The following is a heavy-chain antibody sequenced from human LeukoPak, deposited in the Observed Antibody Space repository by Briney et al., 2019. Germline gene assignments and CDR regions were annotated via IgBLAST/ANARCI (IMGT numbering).Heavy chain of an antibody. V-gene: IGHV1-69*05. CDR2: IIPIFGTA. D-gene: IGHD4-23*01. CDR1: GGTFSSYA. Sequence: SVRVSFKASGGTFSSYAISWVRQAPGQGLEWMGGIIPIFGTANYAQKFQGRVTITTDESTSTAYMELSSLRSEDTAVYYCARESYGGNAHFDYWGQGTLVTVSS. CDR3: ARESYGGNAHFDY. J-gene: IGHJ4*02.